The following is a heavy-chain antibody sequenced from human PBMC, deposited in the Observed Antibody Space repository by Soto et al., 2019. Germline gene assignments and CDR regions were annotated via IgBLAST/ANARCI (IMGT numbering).Heavy chain of an antibody. V-gene: IGHV4-31*03. CDR1: GGSISSSSYY. CDR3: ARDSDYCTGGSCYGNFDF. D-gene: IGHD2-15*01. CDR2: ISHSGRT. Sequence: SETLSLTCTVSGGSISSSSYYWGWIRQRPGKGLEWIGFISHSGRTYYNPSLKSRAAISVDTSENQFSLRLSSVTAADTAVYYCARDSDYCTGGSCYGNFDFWGQGTLVTVSS. J-gene: IGHJ4*02.